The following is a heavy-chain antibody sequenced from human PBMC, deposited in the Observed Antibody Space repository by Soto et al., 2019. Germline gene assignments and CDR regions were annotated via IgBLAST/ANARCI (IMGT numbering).Heavy chain of an antibody. Sequence: QVQLVESGGGVVQPGRSLRLSCAASGFTFSSYGMHWVRQAPGKGLEWVAVIWYDGSNKYYADSVKGRFTISRDNSKNTLYLQMNSLRAEDTAVYYCARGRYLDYGDYVGYNYYGMDVWGQGTTVTVSS. CDR1: GFTFSSYG. J-gene: IGHJ6*02. CDR3: ARGRYLDYGDYVGYNYYGMDV. V-gene: IGHV3-33*01. CDR2: IWYDGSNK. D-gene: IGHD4-17*01.